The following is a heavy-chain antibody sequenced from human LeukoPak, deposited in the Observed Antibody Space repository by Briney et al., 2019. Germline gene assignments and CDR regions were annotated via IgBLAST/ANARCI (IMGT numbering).Heavy chain of an antibody. CDR1: GFTASSNY. V-gene: IGHV3-66*02. Sequence: AESLRLSCAASGFTASSNYVSWVRQAPGKGMEWVSVIYSGGSTYYADSVKGRFTISRDNSKNTLYLEMTSLRVEDTAVYYCARIPYSSGWYSVDNWGQGTLVTVSS. D-gene: IGHD6-19*01. CDR2: IYSGGST. J-gene: IGHJ4*02. CDR3: ARIPYSSGWYSVDN.